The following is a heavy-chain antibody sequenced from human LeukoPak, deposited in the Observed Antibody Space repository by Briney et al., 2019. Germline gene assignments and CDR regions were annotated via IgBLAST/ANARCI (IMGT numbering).Heavy chain of an antibody. V-gene: IGHV3-74*01. Sequence: PGGSLRLSCAASGFAFSSYWMLWVRQVPGKGLVWVSRIDGDGTITTYADFAKGRFTISRDNTNNILYLQMNSLRAEDTAIYYCSRSQCDYWGRGVLVTVSS. CDR2: IDGDGTIT. CDR3: SRSQCDY. J-gene: IGHJ4*02. CDR1: GFAFSSYW.